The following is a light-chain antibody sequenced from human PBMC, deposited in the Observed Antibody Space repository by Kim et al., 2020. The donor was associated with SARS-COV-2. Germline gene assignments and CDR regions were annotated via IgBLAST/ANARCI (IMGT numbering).Light chain of an antibody. CDR1: QSISNS. CDR3: QQYNAYHYT. Sequence: DIQMTQSPSTLSASVGDRVTITCRASQSISNSLAWYQQKPGKAPNLLIYDVSSLESGVPTRFSGSGSGTEFTLTISSLQPDDFATYYCQQYNAYHYTFGQGTKLEI. CDR2: DVS. J-gene: IGKJ2*01. V-gene: IGKV1-5*01.